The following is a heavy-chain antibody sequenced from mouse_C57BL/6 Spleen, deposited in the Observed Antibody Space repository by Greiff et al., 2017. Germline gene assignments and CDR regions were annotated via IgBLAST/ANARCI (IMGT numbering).Heavy chain of an antibody. D-gene: IGHD1-1*01. Sequence: QVQLKESGAELVKPGASVKISCKASGYAFSSYWMNWVKLRPGKGLEWIGQIYPGDGDTNYNGKFKGKATLTADKSSSTAYMQLSSLTSEDSAVYFCARGDYYGSSSYFDYWGQGTTLTVSS. CDR1: GYAFSSYW. J-gene: IGHJ2*01. V-gene: IGHV1-80*01. CDR2: IYPGDGDT. CDR3: ARGDYYGSSSYFDY.